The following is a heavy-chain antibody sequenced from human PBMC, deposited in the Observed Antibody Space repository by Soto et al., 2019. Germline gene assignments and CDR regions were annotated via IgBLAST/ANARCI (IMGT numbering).Heavy chain of an antibody. CDR1: GFTFSDYY. D-gene: IGHD6-19*01. Sequence: QVQLVESGGGLVEPGGSLRVSCAASGFTFSDYYMTWIRQAPGKGLEWVSYISSSGSTMDYADSVKGRFTVSRDNTKDSLFLQMNSLRTEDTAVYYCVRWIPVADNWGQGALVTVSS. V-gene: IGHV3-11*01. CDR3: VRWIPVADN. CDR2: ISSSGSTM. J-gene: IGHJ4*02.